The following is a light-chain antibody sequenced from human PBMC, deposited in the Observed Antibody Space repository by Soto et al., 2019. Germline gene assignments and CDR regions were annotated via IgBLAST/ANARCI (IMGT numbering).Light chain of an antibody. CDR3: QQRSNWPSMYT. V-gene: IGKV3-11*01. CDR1: PSVSSY. J-gene: IGKJ2*01. Sequence: EIVLTQSPATLSLSPGERATLSCRASPSVSSYLAWYQQKPGQAPRLLIYDASNRATGIPARFSGSGSGTDFTLTISSLEPEDFAVYYCQQRSNWPSMYTFGQGTKLEIK. CDR2: DAS.